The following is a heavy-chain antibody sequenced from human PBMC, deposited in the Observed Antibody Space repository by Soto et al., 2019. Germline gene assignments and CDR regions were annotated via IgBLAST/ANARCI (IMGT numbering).Heavy chain of an antibody. V-gene: IGHV4-59*01. Sequence: SEALPRTGDLRGGSMSRYHWTWIRQPPGKGLEWIGYIYYSGSTNYNPSLKSRVTISVDTSKNQFSLKLSSVTAADTAAYYCARDRGDSSGWSLGYWGQGTLVTVSS. D-gene: IGHD6-19*01. CDR3: ARDRGDSSGWSLGY. J-gene: IGHJ4*02. CDR2: IYYSGST. CDR1: GGSMSRYH.